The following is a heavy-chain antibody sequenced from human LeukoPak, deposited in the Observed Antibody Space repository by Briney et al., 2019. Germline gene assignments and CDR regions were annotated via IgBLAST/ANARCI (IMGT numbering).Heavy chain of an antibody. Sequence: SETLSLTCTVSGGSIGFTTYYWGWIRQPPGKGLEWIGSIYYSGSTDYNPSLTSRVTTSVAPSKNQFSLNLRSVTAADTAVYYCARLFDYWGQGALVTVSS. CDR1: GGSIGFTTYY. V-gene: IGHV4-39*01. CDR3: ARLFDY. J-gene: IGHJ4*02. CDR2: IYYSGST.